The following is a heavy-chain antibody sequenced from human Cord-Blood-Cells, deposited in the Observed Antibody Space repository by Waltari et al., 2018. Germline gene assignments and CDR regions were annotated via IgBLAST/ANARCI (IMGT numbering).Heavy chain of an antibody. V-gene: IGHV1-69*01. J-gene: IGHJ4*02. CDR2: IFPIFGTA. Sequence: QVQLVQSGAEVKKPGSSVKVSCKASGGTFRSYAISGVRQAPGKGLEWRGGIFPIFGTANDAQKFQGRVTITADESTSTAYMELSSLRSEDTAVYYCARARRDYYGSGSYFYFDYWGQGTLVTVSS. CDR1: GGTFRSYA. CDR3: ARARRDYYGSGSYFYFDY. D-gene: IGHD3-10*01.